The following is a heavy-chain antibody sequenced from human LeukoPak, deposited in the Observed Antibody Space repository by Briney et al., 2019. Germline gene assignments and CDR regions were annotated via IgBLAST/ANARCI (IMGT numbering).Heavy chain of an antibody. CDR2: INGSGGST. V-gene: IGHV3-23*01. CDR3: ARALTIFGVVIYAFDI. J-gene: IGHJ3*02. Sequence: GGSLRLSCAASGFTFSSYAMSWVRQAPGKGLEWVSDINGSGGSTYYADSVKGRFTISRDNAKNSLYLQMNSLRAEDTAVYYCARALTIFGVVIYAFDIWGQGTMVTVSS. D-gene: IGHD3-3*01. CDR1: GFTFSSYA.